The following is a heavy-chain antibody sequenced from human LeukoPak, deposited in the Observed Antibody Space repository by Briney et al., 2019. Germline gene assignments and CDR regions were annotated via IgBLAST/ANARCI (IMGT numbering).Heavy chain of an antibody. CDR3: AHSKRGGGYYINAFAV. CDR2: SYSGGNA. V-gene: IGHV4-59*01. D-gene: IGHD1-26*01. CDR1: GGSFSAYY. Sequence: SETLSLTCAVYGGSFSAYYWSWIRQPPGKGLEWIGYSYSGGNANYNPSLKSRVTISIDTSENQFSLRLTSVTAADTAIYFCAHSKRGGGYYINAFAVWGQGALVTISS. J-gene: IGHJ3*01.